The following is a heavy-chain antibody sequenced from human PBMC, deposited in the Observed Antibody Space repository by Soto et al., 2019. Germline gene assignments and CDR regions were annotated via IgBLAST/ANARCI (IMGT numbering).Heavy chain of an antibody. J-gene: IGHJ3*02. CDR1: GVSISSGGDS. CDR2: IYEGGNT. V-gene: IGHV4-30-2*01. Sequence: PSDTLSLTCTVSGVSISSGGDSWSWIRQPPGKGLQWIGHIYEGGNTYYTPSLESRVAISTDKSKNQFSLRLSSVTAADTAVYYCVRRSPEDAFDIWGQGTMVTVS. CDR3: VRRSPEDAFDI.